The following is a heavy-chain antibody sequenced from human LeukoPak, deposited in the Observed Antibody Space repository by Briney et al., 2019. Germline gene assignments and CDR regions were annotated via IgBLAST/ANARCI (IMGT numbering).Heavy chain of an antibody. V-gene: IGHV3-74*01. CDR2: IASDGSST. J-gene: IGHJ4*02. D-gene: IGHD4-23*01. CDR1: GFTFRSYW. CDR3: ARGRPHGNDY. Sequence: PGGSLRLSCAASGFTFRSYWMNWVRQAPGKGLVWVSRIASDGSSTTYADSVKGRLSISRDNAKNTLYLQMNSLRVEDTAVYYCARGRPHGNDYWGQGTLVTVSS.